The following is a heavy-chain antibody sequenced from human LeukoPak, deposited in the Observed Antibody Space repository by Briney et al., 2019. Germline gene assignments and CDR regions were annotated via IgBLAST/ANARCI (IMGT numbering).Heavy chain of an antibody. J-gene: IGHJ4*02. D-gene: IGHD6-13*01. Sequence: PGGSLRLSCAASGFTFSYYSMNWVRQAPGKGLEWVSSISSSSSYIYYADSVKGRFTISRDNAKNSLYLQMNSLRAEDTAVYYCARVAAAGGYFDYWGQGTLVTVSS. CDR3: ARVAAAGGYFDY. CDR1: GFTFSYYS. V-gene: IGHV3-21*01. CDR2: ISSSSSYI.